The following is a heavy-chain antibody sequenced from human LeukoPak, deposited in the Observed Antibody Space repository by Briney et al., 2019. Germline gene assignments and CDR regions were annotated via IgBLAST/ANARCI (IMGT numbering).Heavy chain of an antibody. J-gene: IGHJ4*02. CDR1: GGSISSYY. V-gene: IGHV4-59*08. Sequence: PSETLSLTCTVSGGSISSYYWSWIRQPPGKGLEWIGYIYYSGSTNYNPSLKSRVTISVDTSKNQFSLKLSSVTAADTAVYYCARLGSGWYSIFDYWAREPWSPSPQ. D-gene: IGHD6-19*01. CDR3: ARLGSGWYSIFDY. CDR2: IYYSGST.